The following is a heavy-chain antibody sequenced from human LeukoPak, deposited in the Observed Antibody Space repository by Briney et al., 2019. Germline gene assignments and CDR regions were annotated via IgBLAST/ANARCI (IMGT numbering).Heavy chain of an antibody. D-gene: IGHD3-3*01. CDR1: GGSFSGYY. CDR3: ARRRITIFGVARHYFDY. Sequence: SETLSLTCAVYGGSFSGYYWSWIRQPPGKGLEWIGEINHSGSTNYNPSLKSRVTISVDTSKNQFSLKLSSVTAADTAVYYCARRRITIFGVARHYFDYWGQGTLVTVSS. V-gene: IGHV4-34*01. CDR2: INHSGST. J-gene: IGHJ4*02.